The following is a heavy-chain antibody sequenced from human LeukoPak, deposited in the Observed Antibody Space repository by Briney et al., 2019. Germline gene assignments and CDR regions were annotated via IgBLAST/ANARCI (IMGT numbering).Heavy chain of an antibody. Sequence: GGSLSLSCAASGFTFSSYSMHWVRRPPGKGLEWVELTSYDGSNKYHADSVKGRFTISRDNSKNTLYLQMNSLRAEDTAVYYCARATNYYYDSSGYAPDFDYWGQGTLVTVSS. J-gene: IGHJ4*02. CDR2: TSYDGSNK. V-gene: IGHV3-30*04. CDR1: GFTFSSYS. CDR3: ARATNYYYDSSGYAPDFDY. D-gene: IGHD3-22*01.